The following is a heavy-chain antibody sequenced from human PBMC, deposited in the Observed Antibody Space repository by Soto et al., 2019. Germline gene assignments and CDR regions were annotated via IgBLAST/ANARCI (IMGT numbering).Heavy chain of an antibody. CDR3: TTRLKQQLVLFDY. Sequence: PGGSLRLSCAASGFTFSNAWMNWVRQAPGKGLEWVGRIKSKTDGGTTDYAAPVKGRFTISRDDSKNTLYLQMNSLKTEDTAVYYCTTRLKQQLVLFDYWGQGTLVTVSS. J-gene: IGHJ4*02. D-gene: IGHD6-13*01. V-gene: IGHV3-15*07. CDR2: IKSKTDGGTT. CDR1: GFTFSNAW.